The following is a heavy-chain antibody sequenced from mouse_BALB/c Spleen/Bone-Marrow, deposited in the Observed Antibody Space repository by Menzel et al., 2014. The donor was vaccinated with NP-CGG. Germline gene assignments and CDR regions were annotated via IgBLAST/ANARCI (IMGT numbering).Heavy chain of an antibody. CDR3: DRERGY. CDR2: ILPGSGST. J-gene: IGHJ3*01. D-gene: IGHD2-14*01. Sequence: SAVDLIHTGASVKTSCNPMIHTCSTHWITSVKVRPGHGLDWIGEILPGSGSTNYNEKFKGKATFTADTSSNTAYMQHRRQTSAYSAVYYCDRERGYWDQEALVHIPA. V-gene: IGHV1-9*01. CDR1: IHTCSTHW.